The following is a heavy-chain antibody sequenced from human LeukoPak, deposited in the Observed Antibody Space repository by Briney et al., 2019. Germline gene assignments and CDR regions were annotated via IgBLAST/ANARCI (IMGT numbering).Heavy chain of an antibody. J-gene: IGHJ4*02. D-gene: IGHD3-16*02. CDR3: AKYRSTFGGVIDDY. Sequence: GGSLRLSCAASGFTFSNYMMHWVRQAPGKGLVWVSRIKSDGITITYADSVKGRFTISRDNSKNTLYLQMNSLRAEDTAVYYCAKYRSTFGGVIDDYWGQGTLVTVSS. V-gene: IGHV3-74*01. CDR2: IKSDGITI. CDR1: GFTFSNYM.